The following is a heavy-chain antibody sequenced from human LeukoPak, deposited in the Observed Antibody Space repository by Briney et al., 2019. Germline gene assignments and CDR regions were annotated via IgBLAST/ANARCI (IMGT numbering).Heavy chain of an antibody. J-gene: IGHJ4*02. Sequence: PSETLSLTCAVYGGSFSGYYWSWIRQPPGKGLEWIGEINHSGSTNYNPSLKSRVTISVDTSKNQFSLKLSSVTAADTAVYYCARDTDYGSGSYGYWGQGTLVTVSS. V-gene: IGHV4-34*01. CDR2: INHSGST. D-gene: IGHD3-10*01. CDR3: ARDTDYGSGSYGY. CDR1: GGSFSGYY.